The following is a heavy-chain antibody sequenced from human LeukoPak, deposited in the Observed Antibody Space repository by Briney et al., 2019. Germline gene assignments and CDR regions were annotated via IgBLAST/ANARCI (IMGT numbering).Heavy chain of an antibody. J-gene: IGHJ5*02. CDR3: ARLRSLDGIDP. D-gene: IGHD2-15*01. Sequence: GASVKVSCKASGGTFSSYAISWVRQAPGQGLEWMGRIIPILGIANYAQKFQGRVTITADKSTSTAYMELSSLRSEDTAVYYCARLRSLDGIDPWGQGTLVTVSA. V-gene: IGHV1-69*04. CDR1: GGTFSSYA. CDR2: IIPILGIA.